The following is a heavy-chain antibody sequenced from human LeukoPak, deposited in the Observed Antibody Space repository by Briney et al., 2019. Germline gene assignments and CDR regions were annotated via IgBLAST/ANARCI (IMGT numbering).Heavy chain of an antibody. CDR2: IYASGST. Sequence: SETLSLTCNVSGDSISSHYWSWIRQPAGKGLEWIGRIYASGSTNYNLSLKSRVTMSVDTSKNQFSLKLTSVTAADTAVYYCAREAPTMTRGIDCWGQGTLVTVSS. D-gene: IGHD4-17*01. J-gene: IGHJ4*01. CDR3: AREAPTMTRGIDC. CDR1: GDSISSHY. V-gene: IGHV4-4*07.